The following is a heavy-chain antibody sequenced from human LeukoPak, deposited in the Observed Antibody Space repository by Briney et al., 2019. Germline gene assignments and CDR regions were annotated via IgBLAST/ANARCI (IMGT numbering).Heavy chain of an antibody. CDR2: INPRGGST. J-gene: IGHJ4*02. V-gene: IGHV1-46*01. Sequence: ASVKVSCKASGYTFTNFYMHWVRQATGQGLEWMGIINPRGGSTTSAQKFQGRITLTRDTSTSTFYMELSSLKSQDTAVYYCARDYHGSGSLSTFDYWGQGTLVTVSS. CDR1: GYTFTNFY. D-gene: IGHD3-10*01. CDR3: ARDYHGSGSLSTFDY.